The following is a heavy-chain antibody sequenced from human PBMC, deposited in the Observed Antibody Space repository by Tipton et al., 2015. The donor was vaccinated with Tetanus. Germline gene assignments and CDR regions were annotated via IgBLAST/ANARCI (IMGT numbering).Heavy chain of an antibody. CDR1: GASFSDYY. V-gene: IGHV4-34*01. CDR2: INHSGNT. J-gene: IGHJ4*02. Sequence: TLSLTCAVYGASFSDYYWSWIRQAPGKGLEWIGEINHSGNTNHNPSLKSRVTLSVDTPKKQLSLKLTSVTAADTAVYYCARDPWLDYWGQGTLVTVS. CDR3: ARDPWLDY.